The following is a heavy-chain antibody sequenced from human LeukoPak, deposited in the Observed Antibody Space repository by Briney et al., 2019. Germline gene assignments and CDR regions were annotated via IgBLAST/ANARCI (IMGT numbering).Heavy chain of an antibody. J-gene: IGHJ4*02. V-gene: IGHV1-8*01. CDR3: ARGCSSTSCYELYFDY. D-gene: IGHD2-2*01. CDR2: MNPNSGNT. Sequence: GASVKISCKASGYTFTSYDINWVRQATGQGLEWMGWMNPNSGNTGYAQKFQGRVTMTRNTSISTAYMELSSLRSEDTAVYYCARGCSSTSCYELYFDYWGQGTLVTVSS. CDR1: GYTFTSYD.